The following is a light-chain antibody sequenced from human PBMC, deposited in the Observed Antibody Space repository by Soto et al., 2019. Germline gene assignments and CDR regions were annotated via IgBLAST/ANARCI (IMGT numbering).Light chain of an antibody. CDR2: DGS. J-gene: IGKJ5*01. V-gene: IGKV3-11*01. CDR3: HQRTRWPIT. CDR1: QNLHSF. Sequence: EIVLTQSPATLSVSPGERVTLSCRASQNLHSFLNWYQQRPGQAPRPLIYDGSKRAAGVPDRISGDGSGTDYTLTSISLDPEDFAVYYCHQRTRWPITFGQGTRLEI.